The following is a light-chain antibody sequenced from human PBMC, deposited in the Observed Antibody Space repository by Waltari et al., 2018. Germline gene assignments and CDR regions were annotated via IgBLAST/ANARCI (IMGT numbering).Light chain of an antibody. V-gene: IGKV1-5*01. CDR2: DAS. CDR1: QSISSW. J-gene: IGKJ2*01. CDR3: QQYNSYPMYT. Sequence: DIQMTQSPSTLSASVGDRVTITCRASQSISSWLAWYQQKPGKAPKLLIYDASSLESGVPSRFSGSGSGTEFTLTISSLQPDDFATYYCQQYNSYPMYTFGQGTKL.